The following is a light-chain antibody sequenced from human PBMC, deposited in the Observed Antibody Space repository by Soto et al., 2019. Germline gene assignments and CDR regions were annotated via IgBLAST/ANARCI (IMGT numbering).Light chain of an antibody. V-gene: IGKV1-39*01. CDR3: QQSYSTPPT. CDR1: QSISSY. Sequence: DIHMTQSPSSLSASVGDRVTITCRARQSISSYVNWYQQKSGQAPKLLIYAASSLRSGVPSRFSGTGSGTDFTLTITSLQPEDFASYHCQQSYSTPPTFGQGTKLEIK. J-gene: IGKJ2*01. CDR2: AAS.